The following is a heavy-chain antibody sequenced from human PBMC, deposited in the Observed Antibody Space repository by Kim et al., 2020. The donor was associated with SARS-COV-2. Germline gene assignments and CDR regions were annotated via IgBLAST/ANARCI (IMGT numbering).Heavy chain of an antibody. CDR1: GGTFSSYA. CDR3: ARDPPNWNDVVGNWFDP. J-gene: IGHJ5*02. Sequence: SVKVSCKASGGTFSSYAISWVRQAPGQGLEWMGGIIPIFGTANYAQKFQGRVTITADESTSTAYMELSSLRSEDTAVYYCARDPPNWNDVVGNWFDPWGQGTLVTVSS. D-gene: IGHD1-1*01. CDR2: IIPIFGTA. V-gene: IGHV1-69*13.